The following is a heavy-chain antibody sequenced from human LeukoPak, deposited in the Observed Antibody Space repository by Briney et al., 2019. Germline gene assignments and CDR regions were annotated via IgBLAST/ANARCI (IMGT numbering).Heavy chain of an antibody. V-gene: IGHV3-21*04. J-gene: IGHJ4*02. Sequence: GGSLRLSCAASGFTFSSYSMSWVRQAPGKGLEWVSSISTSSSYIYYADSVKGRFTISRDNAKNSLYLQMNSLRAEDTAVYYCARRAGAYTHPYDYWGQGTLVTVS. CDR1: GFTFSSYS. D-gene: IGHD3-16*01. CDR3: ARRAGAYTHPYDY. CDR2: ISTSSSYI.